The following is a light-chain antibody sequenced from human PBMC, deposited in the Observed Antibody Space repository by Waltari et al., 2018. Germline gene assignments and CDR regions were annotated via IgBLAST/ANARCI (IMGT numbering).Light chain of an antibody. CDR3: QQYYSTPIT. CDR1: QSVLNRSNSENF. CDR2: WAS. V-gene: IGKV4-1*01. Sequence: DIVMTQSPDSLAVSLGERATINCKSSQSVLNRSNSENFLVWYQQKAGQPTKVLIYWASARESGVPDRVSGSGSGTEFTLTISSLQAEDVAVYYCQQYYSTPITFGQGTRLEIK. J-gene: IGKJ5*01.